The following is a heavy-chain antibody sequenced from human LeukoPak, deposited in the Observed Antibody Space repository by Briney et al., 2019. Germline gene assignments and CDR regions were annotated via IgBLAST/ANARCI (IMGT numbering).Heavy chain of an antibody. CDR3: ARGGLRGDY. V-gene: IGHV4-4*07. CDR2: IYTSGST. D-gene: IGHD4-17*01. CDR1: GXXXXXXX. Sequence: SETLSLTCTVSGXXXXXXXXXXXXXXXXXXXEWIGRIYTSGSTNYNPSLKSRVTMSVDTSKNQFSLKLSSVTAADTAVYYCARGGLRGDYWGQGTLVTVSS. J-gene: IGHJ4*02.